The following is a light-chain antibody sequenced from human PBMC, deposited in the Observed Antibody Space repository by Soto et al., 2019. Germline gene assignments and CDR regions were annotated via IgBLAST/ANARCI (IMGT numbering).Light chain of an antibody. V-gene: IGKV3-15*01. CDR1: QSLSSD. CDR2: GAS. CDR3: HQSNDWWT. J-gene: IGKJ1*01. Sequence: ENVLTQFPGTLSLSPGARDPLSCRASQSLSSDSLAWHQQNPGQAPRLLIYGASTRATGIPARFSGSGSGTEFTLTISSLQSEDFAVYYCHQSNDWWTFGQGTKVDNK.